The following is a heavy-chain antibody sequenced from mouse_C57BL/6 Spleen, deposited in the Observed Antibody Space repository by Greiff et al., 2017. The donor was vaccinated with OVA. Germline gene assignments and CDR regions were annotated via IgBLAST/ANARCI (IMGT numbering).Heavy chain of an antibody. CDR1: GYTFTSYW. V-gene: IGHV1-59*01. CDR2: IDPSDSYT. CDR3: ARWGNWERSAWFAY. J-gene: IGHJ3*01. Sequence: QVQLQQSGAELVRPGTSVKLSCKASGYTFTSYWMHWVKQRPGQGLEWIGVIDPSDSYTNYNQKFKGKATLTVDTSSSTAYMQLSSLTSEDSAVYYCARWGNWERSAWFAYWGQGTLVTVSA. D-gene: IGHD4-1*01.